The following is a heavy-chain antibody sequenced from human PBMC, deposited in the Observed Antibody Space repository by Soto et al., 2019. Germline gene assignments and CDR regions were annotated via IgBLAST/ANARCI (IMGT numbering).Heavy chain of an antibody. CDR2: TIPIFGTA. CDR1: GGTFSSYA. D-gene: IGHD6-13*01. V-gene: IGHV1-69*13. Sequence: SVKVSCKASGGTFSSYAISWVRQAPGQGLEWMGGTIPIFGTANYAQKFQGRVTITADESTSTAYMELSSLRSEDTAVYYCASLRRDIAAAGTAIDYWGQGTLVTVSS. J-gene: IGHJ4*02. CDR3: ASLRRDIAAAGTAIDY.